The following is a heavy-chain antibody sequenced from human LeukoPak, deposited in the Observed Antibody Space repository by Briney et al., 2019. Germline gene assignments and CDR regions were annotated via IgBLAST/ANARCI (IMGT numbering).Heavy chain of an antibody. CDR3: AKDRVLLWFGELSLLDAFDY. V-gene: IGHV3-30*18. J-gene: IGHJ4*02. D-gene: IGHD3-10*01. CDR2: ISYDGSNK. Sequence: PGRSLRFSCAASGFTFSSYGMHWVRQAPGKGLEWVAVISYDGSNKYYADSVKGRFTISRDNSKNTLYLQMNSLRAEDTAVYYCAKDRVLLWFGELSLLDAFDYWGQGTLVTVSS. CDR1: GFTFSSYG.